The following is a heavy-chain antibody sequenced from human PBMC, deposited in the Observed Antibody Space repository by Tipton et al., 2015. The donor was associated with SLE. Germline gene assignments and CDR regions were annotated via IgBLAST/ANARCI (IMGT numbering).Heavy chain of an antibody. CDR1: GDSISSSLYY. CDR2: VFYSGST. V-gene: IGHV4-39*07. CDR3: ARGDEHSGSPGY. J-gene: IGHJ4*02. D-gene: IGHD1-26*01. Sequence: TLSLTCTISGDSISSSLYYWGWIRQPPGKGLEWIGNVFYSGSTSYNPSLKSRVTISLDTSKNQFFLNLTSVTAADTAVFYCARGDEHSGSPGYWGQGTLVTVSS.